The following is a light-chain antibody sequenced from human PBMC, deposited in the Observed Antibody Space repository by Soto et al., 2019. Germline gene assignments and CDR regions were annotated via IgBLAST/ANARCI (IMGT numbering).Light chain of an antibody. CDR3: QQYDNLIT. V-gene: IGKV1-33*01. Sequence: DIQMTQSPSTLSASVGDRVTITCRASQSISSYLNWYQQKPGKAPKLLIYDASTLETGVPPRFSGGGSGTDFSLTISSLQPEDIATYYCQQYDNLITFGQGTRLAIK. CDR2: DAS. J-gene: IGKJ5*01. CDR1: QSISSY.